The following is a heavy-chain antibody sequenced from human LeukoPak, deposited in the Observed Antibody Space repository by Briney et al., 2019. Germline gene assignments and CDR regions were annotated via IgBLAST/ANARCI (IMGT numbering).Heavy chain of an antibody. J-gene: IGHJ4*02. D-gene: IGHD6-6*01. Sequence: GGSLRLSCAASRFTFSNAWMSWVRQAPGKGLEWVGRIKTKTDGGTTDYAAPVKGRFTISRDDSKNTLYLQMNSLKTEDTAVYYCTTGPYRWGNSSSDYWGQGTLVTVSS. CDR3: TTGPYRWGNSSSDY. V-gene: IGHV3-15*01. CDR2: IKTKTDGGTT. CDR1: RFTFSNAW.